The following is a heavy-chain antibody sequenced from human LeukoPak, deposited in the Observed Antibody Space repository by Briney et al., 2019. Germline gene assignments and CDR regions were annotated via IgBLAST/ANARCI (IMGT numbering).Heavy chain of an antibody. D-gene: IGHD2-2*01. Sequence: PSETLSLTCTVSGGSISSYYWSWIRQPSGKGLEWIGYIYYSGSTNYNPSPKSRVTISVDTTKNQFSLKLSSVTAADTAVYYCARVVSRPYYYYYMDVWGKGTTVTVSS. CDR1: GGSISSYY. V-gene: IGHV4-59*01. CDR3: ARVVSRPYYYYYMDV. CDR2: IYYSGST. J-gene: IGHJ6*03.